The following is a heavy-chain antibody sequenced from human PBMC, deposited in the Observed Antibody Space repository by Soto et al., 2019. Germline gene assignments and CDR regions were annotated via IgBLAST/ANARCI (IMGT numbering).Heavy chain of an antibody. V-gene: IGHV4-30-4*01. CDR2: IYYSGSI. J-gene: IGHJ6*02. CDR1: GGSIRSDDYY. CDR3: ARDRSGVGSGYYYYYYYYGMDV. D-gene: IGHD3-22*01. Sequence: PSETLSLTCTVSGGSIRSDDYYWSWIRQPPGKGLEWIGYIYYSGSIIYNPSLKSRITISIDTSKNQFSLKLSSVTAADTAVYYCARDRSGVGSGYYYYYYYYGMDVWGQGTTVTVSS.